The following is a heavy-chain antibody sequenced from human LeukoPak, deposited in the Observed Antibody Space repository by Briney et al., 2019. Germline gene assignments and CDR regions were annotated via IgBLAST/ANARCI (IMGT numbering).Heavy chain of an antibody. V-gene: IGHV1-2*02. CDR2: INPNSGGT. J-gene: IGHJ3*02. CDR3: ARDSILYQNSIFPDI. D-gene: IGHD2-8*01. Sequence: ASVKVSCKASGYTFTGYYMHWVRQAPGQGLEWMGWINPNSGGTNYAQKFQGRVTMTRDTSISTAYMELSRLRSDDTAVYYCARDSILYQNSIFPDIWSQGTMVTVSS. CDR1: GYTFTGYY.